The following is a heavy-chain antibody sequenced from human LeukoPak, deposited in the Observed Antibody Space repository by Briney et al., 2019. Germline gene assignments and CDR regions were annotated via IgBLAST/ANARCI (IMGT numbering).Heavy chain of an antibody. J-gene: IGHJ4*02. CDR2: ISSTASPT. Sequence: GGSLRLSCAASGFSFSTYSMTWVRQAPGKGLEWIAYISSTASPTYYVDSVKGRFTVSRDDAKHSLYLQMNSLRDEDTAVYYCTRAVWLIRKIDYWGQGTLVTVSS. D-gene: IGHD3-22*01. V-gene: IGHV3-48*02. CDR1: GFSFSTYS. CDR3: TRAVWLIRKIDY.